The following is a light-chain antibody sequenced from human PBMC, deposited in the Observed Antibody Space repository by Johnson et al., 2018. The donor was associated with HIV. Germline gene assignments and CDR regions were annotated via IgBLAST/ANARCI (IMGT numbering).Light chain of an antibody. CDR3: ATWDRSLTMGGV. J-gene: IGLJ1*01. V-gene: IGLV1-51*02. CDR1: SSNIGSNY. Sequence: QSVLTQPPSVSAAPGQKVTISCSGSSSNIGSNYVSWYQQLPGAAPTLLIYENDKRPSGIPDRFSGSKSGTSATLGITGLQTGDDADYYCATWDRSLTMGGVFGTGTKVTVL. CDR2: END.